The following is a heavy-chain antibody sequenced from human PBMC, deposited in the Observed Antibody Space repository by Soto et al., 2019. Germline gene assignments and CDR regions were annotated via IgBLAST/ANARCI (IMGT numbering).Heavy chain of an antibody. CDR2: MNPNSGNT. J-gene: IGHJ6*02. V-gene: IGHV1-8*01. Sequence: QVQLVQSGAEVKKPGASVKVSCKASGYTFTSYDINWVRQATGQGLEWMGWMNPNSGNTGYAQKFHGRFNMTRNTSITTAYMELRSVRSEDTAVYYCASEMTTRRMDVWGQGTTVTVSS. CDR3: ASEMTTRRMDV. D-gene: IGHD1-1*01. CDR1: GYTFTSYD.